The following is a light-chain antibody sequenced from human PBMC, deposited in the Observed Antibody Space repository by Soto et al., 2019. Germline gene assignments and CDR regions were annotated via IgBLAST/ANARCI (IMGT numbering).Light chain of an antibody. J-gene: IGKJ5*01. CDR3: QQRSNWPIT. V-gene: IGKV3-11*01. CDR2: DAS. Sequence: EIVLTQSPATLSLSPGARAPLSCRASQSVSNYLAWFQQKPGQAPRLLIYDASNRATGIPARFSGSGSGTDFTLTISRLEPEDFAVYYCQQRSNWPITFGQGTRLEIK. CDR1: QSVSNY.